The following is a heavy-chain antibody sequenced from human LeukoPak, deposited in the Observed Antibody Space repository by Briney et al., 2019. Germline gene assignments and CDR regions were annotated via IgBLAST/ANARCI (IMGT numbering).Heavy chain of an antibody. Sequence: GGSLRLSCAASGFTFSSYWMSWVRQAPGKGLEWVANIKQDGSEKYYVHSVKGRFTISRDNAKNALYLQMNSLRAEDTAVYYCARRLGIAAARYYYGMDVWGQGTTVTVSS. V-gene: IGHV3-7*03. CDR2: IKQDGSEK. J-gene: IGHJ6*02. D-gene: IGHD6-13*01. CDR1: GFTFSSYW. CDR3: ARRLGIAAARYYYGMDV.